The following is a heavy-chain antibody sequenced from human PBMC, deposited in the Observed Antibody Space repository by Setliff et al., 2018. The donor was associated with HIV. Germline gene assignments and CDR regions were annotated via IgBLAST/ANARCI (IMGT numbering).Heavy chain of an antibody. V-gene: IGHV1-18*01. Sequence: ASVKVSCKASGYSFTTYGISWVRQAPGQGLEWMGWVSAYDGKALYAQKFQGRVTMTTDTSTSTACMELRSLRSDDTAVYYCARGPPIVVVPAALLTFDYWGQGTLVTVSS. D-gene: IGHD2-2*01. CDR1: GYSFTTYG. CDR3: ARGPPIVVVPAALLTFDY. J-gene: IGHJ4*02. CDR2: VSAYDGKA.